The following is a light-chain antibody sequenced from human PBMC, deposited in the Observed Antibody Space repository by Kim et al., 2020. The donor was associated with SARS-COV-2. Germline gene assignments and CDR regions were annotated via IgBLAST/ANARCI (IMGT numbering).Light chain of an antibody. CDR3: QQYKDWTRT. Sequence: EIVMTQSPATLSVSPGERATLSCRASQSVSSNLAWYQQKPGQAPRLLMYGASTRATGIPARFSGSGSETEFTLTISSLQSEDFAVYYCQQYKDWTRTFGQGTKVDI. V-gene: IGKV3-15*01. J-gene: IGKJ1*01. CDR2: GAS. CDR1: QSVSSN.